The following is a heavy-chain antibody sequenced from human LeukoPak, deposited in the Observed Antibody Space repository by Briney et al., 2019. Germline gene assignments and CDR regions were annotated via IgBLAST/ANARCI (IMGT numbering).Heavy chain of an antibody. Sequence: SSETLSLTCAVYGGSFSGYYWSWIRQPPGNGLEWIGEINHSGRTNYNPSLKSRVTISVDTSKNQFSLKLSSVTAADTAVYYCARGSIAVAGTAIDYWGQGTLVTVSS. CDR1: GGSFSGYY. J-gene: IGHJ4*02. CDR2: INHSGRT. CDR3: ARGSIAVAGTAIDY. V-gene: IGHV4-34*01. D-gene: IGHD6-19*01.